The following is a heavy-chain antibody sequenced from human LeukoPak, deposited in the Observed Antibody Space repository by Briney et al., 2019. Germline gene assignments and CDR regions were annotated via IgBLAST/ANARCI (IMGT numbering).Heavy chain of an antibody. CDR1: GFTLSDYY. CDR3: ARNFRDRSMPIDF. D-gene: IGHD2/OR15-2a*01. V-gene: IGHV3-11*01. Sequence: KSGGSLRLSCAASGFTLSDYYMSWIRQAPGKGLEWLSYISRSGSSIHYADSVKGRFTISRDNAKNSLYLQMNSLRAEDTAVYYCARNFRDRSMPIDFWGQGTLVTVSS. CDR2: ISRSGSSI. J-gene: IGHJ4*02.